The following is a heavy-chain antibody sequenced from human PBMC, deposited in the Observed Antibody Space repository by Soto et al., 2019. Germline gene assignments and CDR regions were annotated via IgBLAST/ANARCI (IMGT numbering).Heavy chain of an antibody. CDR1: GFTFSSYS. V-gene: IGHV3-21*01. CDR3: ARGEIAARPHDWFDP. D-gene: IGHD6-6*01. CDR2: ISSSSSYI. Sequence: PGGSLRLSCAASGFTFSSYSMNWVRQAPGKGLEWVSSISSSSSYIYYADSVKGRFTISRDNAKNSLYLQMNSLRAEDTAVYYCARGEIAARPHDWFDPWGQGTLVTVPS. J-gene: IGHJ5*02.